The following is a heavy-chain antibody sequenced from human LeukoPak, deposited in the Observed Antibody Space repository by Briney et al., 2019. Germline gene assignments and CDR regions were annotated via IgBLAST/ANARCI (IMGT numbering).Heavy chain of an antibody. J-gene: IGHJ4*02. Sequence: GASVKVSCKASGYTFTSYDINWVRQATGQGLEWMGWMNPNSGNTGYQKFQGRVTMTRNTSISTAYMELSSLRSEDTAVYYCARGFGRSGKYYFDYWGQGTLVTVSS. D-gene: IGHD1-26*01. CDR3: ARGFGRSGKYYFDY. CDR2: MNPNSGNT. CDR1: GYTFTSYD. V-gene: IGHV1-8*01.